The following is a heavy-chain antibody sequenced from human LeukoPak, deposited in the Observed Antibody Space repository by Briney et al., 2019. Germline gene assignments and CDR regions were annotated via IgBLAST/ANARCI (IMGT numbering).Heavy chain of an antibody. J-gene: IGHJ4*02. CDR2: ISFDGSNK. CDR1: GFTFSSYA. Sequence: GGSLRLSCAASGFTFSSYAMHWVRQAPGKGLEWVVVISFDGSNKYYADSVKGRFTISRDNSKNTLCLQMNSLRAEDTAVYYCAKDRVTAAGYYFDYWGQGTLVTVSS. CDR3: AKDRVTAAGYYFDY. V-gene: IGHV3-30-3*01. D-gene: IGHD6-13*01.